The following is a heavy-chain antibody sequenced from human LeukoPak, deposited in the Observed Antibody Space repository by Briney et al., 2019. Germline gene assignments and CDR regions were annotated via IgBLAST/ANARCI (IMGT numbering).Heavy chain of an antibody. V-gene: IGHV4-59*01. CDR2: IYYSGST. D-gene: IGHD3-22*01. Sequence: SETLSLTCSVSGGSISRYYWNWIRQPPGKGLEWIADIYYSGSTNYNPSLKSRVTISVDTSKNQFSLKLSSVTAADTAVYYCARGNHYYDSSAYLAWESFQHWGQGTLVTVSS. CDR1: GGSISRYY. CDR3: ARGNHYYDSSAYLAWESFQH. J-gene: IGHJ1*01.